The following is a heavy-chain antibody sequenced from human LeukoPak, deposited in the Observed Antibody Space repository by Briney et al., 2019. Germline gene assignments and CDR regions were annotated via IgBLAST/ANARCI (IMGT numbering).Heavy chain of an antibody. D-gene: IGHD6-13*01. CDR2: ISSSSSYI. CDR3: ARDLEGSSWYYGY. CDR1: GFTFSSYS. J-gene: IGHJ4*02. Sequence: GGSLRLSCAASGFTFSSYSMNWVRQAPGKGLEWVSSISSSSSYIYYADSVKGRFTISRDNAKNSLYLQMNSLRAEDTAVYYCARDLEGSSWYYGYWGQGTLVAVSS. V-gene: IGHV3-21*01.